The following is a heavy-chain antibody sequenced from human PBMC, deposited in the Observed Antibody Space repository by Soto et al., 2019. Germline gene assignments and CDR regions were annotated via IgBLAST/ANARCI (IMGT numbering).Heavy chain of an antibody. Sequence: SETLSLTCTVSGGSISSSSYYWGWIHQPPGKGLEWIGSIYYSGSTYYNPSLKSRVTISVDTSKNQFSLKLSSVTAADTAVYYCARHKGWELLPTRFDYWGQGTLVTVSS. J-gene: IGHJ4*02. CDR1: GGSISSSSYY. D-gene: IGHD1-26*01. CDR2: IYYSGST. CDR3: ARHKGWELLPTRFDY. V-gene: IGHV4-39*01.